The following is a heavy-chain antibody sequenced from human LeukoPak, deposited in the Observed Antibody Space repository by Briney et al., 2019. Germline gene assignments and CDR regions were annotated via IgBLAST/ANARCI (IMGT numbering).Heavy chain of an antibody. D-gene: IGHD6-19*01. V-gene: IGHV4-4*07. CDR2: IYTSGST. CDR3: ARVRKGIEAGQFDY. J-gene: IGHJ4*02. CDR1: GGSISSYY. Sequence: SETLSLTCTVSGGSISSYYCSWIRQPAGKGLEWIGRIYTSGSTNYNPSLKSRVTMSVDTSKNQFSLKLSSVTAADTAVYYFARVRKGIEAGQFDYWGQGTLVTVSS.